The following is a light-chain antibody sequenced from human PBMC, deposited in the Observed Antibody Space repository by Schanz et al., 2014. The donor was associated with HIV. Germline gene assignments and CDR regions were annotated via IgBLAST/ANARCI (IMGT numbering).Light chain of an antibody. CDR2: GTD. Sequence: QSVLTQPPSASGTPGQRVSISCSGSNSNIGDNTVNWYQQLPKTAPKLLIYGTDQRPSGVPDRVSGSRSGTSASLAISGLQSGDEADYYCGTWDDSLNGWVFGGGTKLTVL. V-gene: IGLV1-44*01. CDR1: NSNIGDNT. CDR3: GTWDDSLNGWV. J-gene: IGLJ3*02.